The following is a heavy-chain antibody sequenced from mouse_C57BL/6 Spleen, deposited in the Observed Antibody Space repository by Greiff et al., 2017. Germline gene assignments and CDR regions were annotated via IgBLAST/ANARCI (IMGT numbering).Heavy chain of an antibody. Sequence: QVQLQQPGAELVKPGASVKLSCKASGYTFTSYWMHWVKQRPGQGLEWIGMIHPNSGSTNYNEKFKSKATLTVDKSSSTAYMQLSSLTSEDSAVYYCARGYYGSSSSWYFDVWGTGTTVTVSS. D-gene: IGHD1-1*01. J-gene: IGHJ1*03. CDR2: IHPNSGST. V-gene: IGHV1-64*01. CDR1: GYTFTSYW. CDR3: ARGYYGSSSSWYFDV.